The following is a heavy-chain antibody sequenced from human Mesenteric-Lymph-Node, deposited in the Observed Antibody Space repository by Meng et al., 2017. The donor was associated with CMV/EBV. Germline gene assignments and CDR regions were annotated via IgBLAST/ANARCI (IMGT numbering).Heavy chain of an antibody. J-gene: IGHJ6*02. V-gene: IGHV3-74*01. CDR3: ARDRRYYDFWSGYSPRGMDV. D-gene: IGHD3-3*01. Sequence: GESLKISCAASGFTFSSYWMHWVRQAPGKGLVWVSRINSDGSSTSYADSVKGRFTISRDNAKNTLYLQMNSLRAEDTAVYYCARDRRYYDFWSGYSPRGMDVWGQGTTVTVSS. CDR2: INSDGSST. CDR1: GFTFSSYW.